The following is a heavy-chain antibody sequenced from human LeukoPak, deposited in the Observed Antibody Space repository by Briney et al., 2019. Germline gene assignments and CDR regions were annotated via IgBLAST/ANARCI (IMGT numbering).Heavy chain of an antibody. Sequence: SGPTLVNPTRTLTLTCTFSGFSLSTSGVGVGWIRQPPGKALEWLALIYWNDDKRYSPSLKSRLTITKDTSKNQVVLTMTNMDPVDTATYYCAHRYYDILTGYFDAFDIWGQGTMVTVSS. CDR2: IYWNDDK. CDR3: AHRYYDILTGYFDAFDI. CDR1: GFSLSTSGVG. J-gene: IGHJ3*02. V-gene: IGHV2-5*01. D-gene: IGHD3-9*01.